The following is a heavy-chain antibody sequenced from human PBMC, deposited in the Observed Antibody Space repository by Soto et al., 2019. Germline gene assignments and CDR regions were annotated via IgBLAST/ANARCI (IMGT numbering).Heavy chain of an antibody. CDR2: MNPNSGGT. V-gene: IGHV1-2*02. Sequence: QVQLVQSGADVKKPGASVKVSCKTSGYTFSGYFMHWLRQAPGQGLEWMGWMNPNSGGTDYAQNFQGRVAMTWDTSISTAYMELSSLRSDDTAIYDCARGYYSSSCSVFDYCGQGTLVIVSS. J-gene: IGHJ4*02. D-gene: IGHD6-13*01. CDR1: GYTFSGYF. CDR3: ARGYYSSSCSVFDY.